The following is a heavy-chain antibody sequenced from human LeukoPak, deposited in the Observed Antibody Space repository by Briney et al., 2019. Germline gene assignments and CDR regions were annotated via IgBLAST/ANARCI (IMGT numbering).Heavy chain of an antibody. CDR2: ISSSGSTI. Sequence: GGSLRLSCAASGFAFSSYAMNWVRQAPGKGLEWVSYISSSGSTIYYADSVKGRFTISRDNAKNSLYLQMNSLRAEDTAVYYCAELGITMIGGVWGKGTTVTISS. D-gene: IGHD3-10*02. CDR3: AELGITMIGGV. CDR1: GFAFSSYA. J-gene: IGHJ6*04. V-gene: IGHV3-48*03.